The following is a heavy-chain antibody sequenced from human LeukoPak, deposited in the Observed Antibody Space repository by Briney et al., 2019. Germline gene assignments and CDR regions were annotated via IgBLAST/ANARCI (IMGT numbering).Heavy chain of an antibody. J-gene: IGHJ5*02. V-gene: IGHV3-23*01. CDR3: AKDLAPGYSSSGINWFDP. CDR2: ISGSGGST. D-gene: IGHD6-13*01. Sequence: GGSLRLSCAASGFTFSSYAMSWVRQAPGKGLEWVSAISGSGGSTYYADSVKGRFTISRDNSKNTLYLQMNSLRAEDTAVYYCAKDLAPGYSSSGINWFDPWGQGTLVTVSS. CDR1: GFTFSSYA.